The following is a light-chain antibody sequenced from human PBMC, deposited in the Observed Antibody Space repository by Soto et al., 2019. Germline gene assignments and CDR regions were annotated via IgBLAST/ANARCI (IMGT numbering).Light chain of an antibody. CDR3: SSYTSTNTLV. CDR1: RSDVGGYNV. CDR2: DVT. Sequence: QSVLTQPASVSGSPGQSITISCTGTRSDVGGYNVVSWYQQHPGKVPTLLMYDVTHRPSGVSNRFSASKSANTAFLTISVLQAEDEADYYCSSYTSTNTLVFGGGTQLTVL. V-gene: IGLV2-14*01. J-gene: IGLJ2*01.